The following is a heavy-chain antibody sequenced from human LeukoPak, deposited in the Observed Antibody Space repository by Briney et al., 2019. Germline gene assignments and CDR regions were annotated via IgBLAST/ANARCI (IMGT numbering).Heavy chain of an antibody. D-gene: IGHD3-22*01. CDR1: GGTFSSYA. CDR2: IIPILGIA. J-gene: IGHJ4*02. CDR3: AREVNYYDSSGYYPPFDY. V-gene: IGHV1-69*04. Sequence: SVKVSCTASGGTFSSYAISWVRQAPGQGLEWMGRIIPILGIANYAQKFQGRVTITADKSASTAYMELSSLRSEDTAVYYCAREVNYYDSSGYYPPFDYWGQGTLVTVSS.